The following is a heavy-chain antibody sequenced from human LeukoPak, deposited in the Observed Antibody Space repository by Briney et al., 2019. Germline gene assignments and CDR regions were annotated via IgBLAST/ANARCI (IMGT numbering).Heavy chain of an antibody. V-gene: IGHV1-69*13. J-gene: IGHJ6*02. CDR2: IIPIFGTA. Sequence: ASVKVSCKASGGTFSSYAISWVRQAPGQGLEWMGGIIPIFGTANYAQKFQGRVTITADESTSTAYMELSSLRSEDTAVYYCARWELGSGTPAGRRNYYYYGMDVWGQGTTVTVSS. CDR1: GGTFSSYA. D-gene: IGHD3-10*01. CDR3: ARWELGSGTPAGRRNYYYYGMDV.